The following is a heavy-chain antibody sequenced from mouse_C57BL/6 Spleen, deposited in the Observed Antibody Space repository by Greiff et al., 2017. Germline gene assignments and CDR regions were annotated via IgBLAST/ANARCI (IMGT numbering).Heavy chain of an antibody. V-gene: IGHV1-82*01. J-gene: IGHJ4*01. CDR2: IYPGDGDN. CDR3: ANSAPGAMDY. CDR1: GYAFSSSW. Sequence: VKLQESGPELVKPGASVKISCKASGYAFSSSWMNWVKQRPGKGLEWIGRIYPGDGDNNYNGKFKGKATLTADKSSSTAYMHLSSLTSEDSAVYFCANSAPGAMDYWGQGTSVTVSS.